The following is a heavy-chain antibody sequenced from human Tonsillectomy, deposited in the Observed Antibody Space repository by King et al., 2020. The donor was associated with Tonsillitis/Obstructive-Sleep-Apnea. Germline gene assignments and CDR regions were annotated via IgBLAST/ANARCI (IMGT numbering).Heavy chain of an antibody. J-gene: IGHJ4*02. D-gene: IGHD2-2*01. V-gene: IGHV3-30*01. CDR1: GFTFSSYA. Sequence: VQLVESGGGVVQPGRSLRLSCAASGFTFSSYAMHWVRQAPGKGLEWVAVISYDGSNKYYADSVKGRFTNSRDNSKNTLYLQMNSLRAEDTAVYYGARDRHIVVVPAAMYDYWGQGTLVTVSS. CDR2: ISYDGSNK. CDR3: ARDRHIVVVPAAMYDY.